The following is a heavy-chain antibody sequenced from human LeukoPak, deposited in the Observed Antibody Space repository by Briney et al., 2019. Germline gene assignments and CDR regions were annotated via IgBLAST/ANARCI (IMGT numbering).Heavy chain of an antibody. CDR3: AAYCTNGVCSDAFDI. CDR2: INHSGST. V-gene: IGHV4-34*01. Sequence: SSETLSLTCVLYGGSSSGYYWSWIRQPPGKGLEWIGEINHSGSTNYNPSLKSRVTISVDTSKNQFSLKLSSVTAADTAVYYCAAYCTNGVCSDAFDIWGQGTMVTVSS. J-gene: IGHJ3*02. CDR1: GGSSSGYY. D-gene: IGHD2-8*01.